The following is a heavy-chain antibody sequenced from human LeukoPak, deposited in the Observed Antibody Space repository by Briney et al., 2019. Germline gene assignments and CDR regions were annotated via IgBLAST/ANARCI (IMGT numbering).Heavy chain of an antibody. J-gene: IGHJ2*01. V-gene: IGHV1-2*06. CDR2: INPNSGGT. CDR3: ARDSARIEVAGEVWYFDL. Sequence: GASVKVSCKASGYSFIGYYMHWVRQAPGQGLEWMGRINPNSGGTNYAQKFQGRVTMTRDTSISTAYMELSRLRFDDTAMYYCARDSARIEVAGEVWYFDLWGRGTLVTVSS. D-gene: IGHD6-19*01. CDR1: GYSFIGYY.